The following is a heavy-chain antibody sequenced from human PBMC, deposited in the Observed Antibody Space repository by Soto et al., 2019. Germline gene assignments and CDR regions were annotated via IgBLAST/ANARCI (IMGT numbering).Heavy chain of an antibody. Sequence: GGSLRLSCAASGFTFRSYNMHWVRQAPGKGLEWVAVISYDENNRYYTESVKGRFTISRDNSKNTLYLQVNSLRAEDTAVYYCARAMDAAMASKDSWFDPWCQGTLVTVSS. CDR1: GFTFRSYN. CDR2: ISYDENNR. J-gene: IGHJ5*02. D-gene: IGHD5-18*01. V-gene: IGHV3-30-3*01. CDR3: ARAMDAAMASKDSWFDP.